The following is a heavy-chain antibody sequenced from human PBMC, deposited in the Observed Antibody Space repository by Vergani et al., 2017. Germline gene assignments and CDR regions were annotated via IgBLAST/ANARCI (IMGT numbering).Heavy chain of an antibody. D-gene: IGHD5-12*01. CDR1: GYSISSGYY. V-gene: IGHV3-23*01. CDR2: VSCSSATP. J-gene: IGHJ4*02. Sequence: VQLQESGPGLVKPSETLSLTCTVSGYSISSGYYWGWIRQPPGKGLEWVSSVSCSSATPYYADSVKGRFIISRDNSKNTLHLQMNSLRADDTAVYYCTKGSRGYTGYFFDYWGQGTLATVS. CDR3: TKGSRGYTGYFFDY.